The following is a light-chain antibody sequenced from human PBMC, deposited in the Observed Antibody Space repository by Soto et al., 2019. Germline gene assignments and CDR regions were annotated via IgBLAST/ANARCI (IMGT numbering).Light chain of an antibody. CDR3: QQYKSYSPLT. CDR1: QSINNW. J-gene: IGKJ4*01. CDR2: KAS. V-gene: IGKV1-5*03. Sequence: DIQMTQSPSTLSASVGDRVTITCRASQSINNWLAWYQQKPGKAPNLLIYKASNLERGVPSRFSGSGSGTEFTLTISSLQPDDFATYYCQQYKSYSPLTFGGGTKVDI.